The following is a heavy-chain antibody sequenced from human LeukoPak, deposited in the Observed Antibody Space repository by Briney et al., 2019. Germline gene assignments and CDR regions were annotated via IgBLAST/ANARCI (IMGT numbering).Heavy chain of an antibody. CDR3: ARHPDRWAGCYYFDY. V-gene: IGHV4-4*09. CDR1: GGSISSYY. CDR2: IYTSGST. Sequence: SETLSLTCTVSGGSISSYYWSWIRQPPGKGLEWIGYIYTSGSTNYNPSLKSRVTISVDTSKNQFSLKLSSVTAADTAVYYCARHPDRWAGCYYFDYWGQGTLVTVSS. J-gene: IGHJ4*02. D-gene: IGHD2-8*01.